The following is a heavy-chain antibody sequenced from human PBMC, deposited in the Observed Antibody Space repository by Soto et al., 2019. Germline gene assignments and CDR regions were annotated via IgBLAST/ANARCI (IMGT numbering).Heavy chain of an antibody. V-gene: IGHV3-74*01. CDR2: NSRDGTTT. CDR1: GLPFSSFW. Sequence: DVQLVESGGGLIQPGGSLRLSCAASGLPFSSFWMHWVRQAPGKGLVWVARNSRDGTTTTYADAVKGRFSISRDNAKNTQFLLMTNVTTDDTAVYYCVRGVGASSGAFDVWGQGTMVTVSS. J-gene: IGHJ3*01. D-gene: IGHD1-26*01. CDR3: VRGVGASSGAFDV.